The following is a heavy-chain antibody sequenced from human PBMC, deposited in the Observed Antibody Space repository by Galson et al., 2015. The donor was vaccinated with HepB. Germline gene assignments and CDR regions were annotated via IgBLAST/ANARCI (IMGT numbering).Heavy chain of an antibody. D-gene: IGHD5-18*01. Sequence: SVKVSCKASGGTFSSYAISWVRQAPGQGLEWMGRIIPILGIANYAQKFQGRVTITADKSTSTAYMELSSLRSEDTAVYYCASRGAPDSYGYYFDYWGQGTLVAVSS. J-gene: IGHJ4*02. CDR1: GGTFSSYA. V-gene: IGHV1-69*04. CDR3: ASRGAPDSYGYYFDY. CDR2: IIPILGIA.